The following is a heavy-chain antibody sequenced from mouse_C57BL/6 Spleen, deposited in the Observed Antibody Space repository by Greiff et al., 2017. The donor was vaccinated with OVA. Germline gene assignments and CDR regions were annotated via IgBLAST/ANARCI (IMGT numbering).Heavy chain of an antibody. J-gene: IGHJ4*01. Sequence: QVQLKQPGAELVKPGASVKMSCKASGYTFTSYWITWVKQRPGQGLEWIGDIYPGSGSTNYNEKFKSKATLTVDTSSSTAYMQLSSLTSEDSAVYYCAREGTIYYAMDYWGQGTSVTVSS. V-gene: IGHV1-55*01. CDR3: AREGTIYYAMDY. CDR1: GYTFTSYW. CDR2: IYPGSGST.